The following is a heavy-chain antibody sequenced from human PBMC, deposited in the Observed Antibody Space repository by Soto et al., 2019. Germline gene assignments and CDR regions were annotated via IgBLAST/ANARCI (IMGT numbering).Heavy chain of an antibody. Sequence: EVQVVETGGGLIQPGGSLRLSCAASGFIVRSHYITWVRQAPGKGLEWVSTTYTDGTTSYADTVKGRFTISTDNSKNTRHLQMSSLRAEDTAVYYCARAPGTYYYALDVWGQGTTVTVSS. CDR1: GFIVRSHY. D-gene: IGHD3-10*01. CDR2: TYTDGTT. J-gene: IGHJ6*02. CDR3: ARAPGTYYYALDV. V-gene: IGHV3-53*02.